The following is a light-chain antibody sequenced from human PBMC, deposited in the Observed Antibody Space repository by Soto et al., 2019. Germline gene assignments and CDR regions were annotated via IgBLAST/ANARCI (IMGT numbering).Light chain of an antibody. CDR2: RTS. V-gene: IGKV3-15*01. CDR3: QHYNYWPYT. J-gene: IGKJ2*01. CDR1: QSISSN. Sequence: EIVMTQSPATLSVSPGERATLSCRASQSISSNLAWYQQKPGQAPRLLMFRTSSRATGVPARFSGSGSGTDFTLTISSLQSEDFAVYYCQHYNYWPYTFGQGTKVDIK.